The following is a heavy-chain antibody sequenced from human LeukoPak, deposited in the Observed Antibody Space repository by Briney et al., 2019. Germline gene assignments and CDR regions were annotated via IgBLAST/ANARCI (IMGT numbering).Heavy chain of an antibody. CDR2: ISAFTGNT. V-gene: IGHV1-18*01. Sequence: GTSVKVSCKTSGYTFTTYGISWVRQAPGQSLEYMGWISAFTGNTNYAQKFQGRVAMTMDTSTSTVEMELTRLKFDDTAVYFCARLSYDGEGYWSQGTLVTVSS. CDR3: ARLSYDGEGY. J-gene: IGHJ4*02. CDR1: GYTFTTYG. D-gene: IGHD3-10*01.